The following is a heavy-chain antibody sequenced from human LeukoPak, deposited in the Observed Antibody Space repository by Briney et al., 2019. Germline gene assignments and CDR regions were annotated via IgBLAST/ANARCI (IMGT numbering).Heavy chain of an antibody. CDR1: GGSFSGYY. Sequence: SETLSLTCAVYGGSFSGYYWSWIRQPPGKGLEWIGEINHSGSTNYNPSLKSRVTTSVDTSKNQFSLKLSSVTAADTAVYYCARDRALIDYWGQGTLVTVSS. V-gene: IGHV4-34*01. CDR2: INHSGST. CDR3: ARDRALIDY. J-gene: IGHJ4*02.